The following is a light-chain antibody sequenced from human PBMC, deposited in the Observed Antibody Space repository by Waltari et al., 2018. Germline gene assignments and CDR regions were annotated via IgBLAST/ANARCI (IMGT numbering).Light chain of an antibody. CDR3: QQRSNWPLT. J-gene: IGKJ4*01. CDR2: DAS. Sequence: ELVLTQSPATLSLSPGERATLPCRARQSVSSYLAWYQQKPGQAPRLLIYDASNRATGIPARFSGSGSGTDFTLTISSLEPEDFAVYYCQQRSNWPLTFGGGTKVEIK. V-gene: IGKV3-11*01. CDR1: QSVSSY.